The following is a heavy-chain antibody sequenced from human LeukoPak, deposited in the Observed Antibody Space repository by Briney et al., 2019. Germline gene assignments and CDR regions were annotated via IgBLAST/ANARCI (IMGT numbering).Heavy chain of an antibody. Sequence: ASVKVSCKASGYTFTSYYMHWVRQAPGQGLEWMGIINPSGGSTSYAQKFQGRGTMTRDTSTSTVYMELRRLRSEATAVYYCARGEMATIKAAFDYWGQGTLVTVSS. V-gene: IGHV1-46*01. D-gene: IGHD5-24*01. J-gene: IGHJ4*02. CDR3: ARGEMATIKAAFDY. CDR1: GYTFTSYY. CDR2: INPSGGST.